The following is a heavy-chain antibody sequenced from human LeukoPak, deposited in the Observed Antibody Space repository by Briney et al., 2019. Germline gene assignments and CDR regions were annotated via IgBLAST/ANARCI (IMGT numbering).Heavy chain of an antibody. J-gene: IGHJ5*02. Sequence: ASVKVSCKASGYTFTGYYMHWVRQAPGQGLEWMGWINPNSGGTNYAQKFQGRVTMTRDTSISTAYMELSRLRSDDTAVYYCAREGLYSSGWSNWFDPWGQGTLVTVSS. CDR1: GYTFTGYY. D-gene: IGHD6-19*01. V-gene: IGHV1-2*02. CDR3: AREGLYSSGWSNWFDP. CDR2: INPNSGGT.